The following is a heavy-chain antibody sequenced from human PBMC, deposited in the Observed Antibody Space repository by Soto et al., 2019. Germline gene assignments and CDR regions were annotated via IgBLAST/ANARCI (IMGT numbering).Heavy chain of an antibody. CDR1: GGSINNHY. CDR2: IYYTGST. Sequence: QVQLQESGPGLVKPSETLSFTCTVSGGSINNHYWSWIRQPPGKGLEWIGYIYYTGSTNYNPSLKSRVTISVDTSKNQFSLNLTSLTAADTAIYYCARSNWYSEYWGQGTLVTVSS. D-gene: IGHD7-27*01. CDR3: ARSNWYSEY. J-gene: IGHJ4*02. V-gene: IGHV4-59*11.